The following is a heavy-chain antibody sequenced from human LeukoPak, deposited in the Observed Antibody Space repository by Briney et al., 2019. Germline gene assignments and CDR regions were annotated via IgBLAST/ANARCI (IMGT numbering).Heavy chain of an antibody. J-gene: IGHJ4*02. CDR3: ARQGYDSSGYYLYGY. D-gene: IGHD3-22*01. Sequence: SETLSLTCTVSGGSISSSSYYWRWIRHPPGKGLEWIGEINHSGSTNYNPSLKSRVTISVDTSKNQFSLKLSSVTAADTAVYYCARQGYDSSGYYLYGYWGQGTLVTVSS. V-gene: IGHV4-39*01. CDR2: INHSGST. CDR1: GGSISSSSYY.